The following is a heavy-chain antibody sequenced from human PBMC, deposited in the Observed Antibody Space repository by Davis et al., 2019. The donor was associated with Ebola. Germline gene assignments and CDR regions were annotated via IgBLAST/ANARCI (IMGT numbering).Heavy chain of an antibody. V-gene: IGHV4-61*01. CDR2: IYYSGST. CDR1: GGSVSSGSYY. J-gene: IGHJ6*02. Sequence: PSETLSLTCTVSGGSVSSGSYYWSWIRQPPGKGLEWIGYIYYSGSTNYNPSLKSRVTISVDTSKNQFSLKLSSVTAADTAVYYCARASGAGNPNYYYYGMDVWGQGTTVTVSS. CDR3: ARASGAGNPNYYYYGMDV. D-gene: IGHD6-19*01.